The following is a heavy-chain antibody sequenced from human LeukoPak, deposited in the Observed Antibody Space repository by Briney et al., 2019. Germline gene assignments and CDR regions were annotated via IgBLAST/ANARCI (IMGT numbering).Heavy chain of an antibody. CDR3: ARAHYSCGRSLPDLDY. V-gene: IGHV1-18*01. CDR1: GYTFTSYG. D-gene: IGHD3-22*01. J-gene: IGHJ4*02. CDR2: SSAYNGNT. Sequence: GASVKVSCKASGYTFTSYGISWVRRAPGQGLEWMGWSSAYNGNTNYAQKLQGRVTMTTDTSTSTAYMELRSLRSDDTAVYYCARAHYSCGRSLPDLDYWGQGNLVTVSS.